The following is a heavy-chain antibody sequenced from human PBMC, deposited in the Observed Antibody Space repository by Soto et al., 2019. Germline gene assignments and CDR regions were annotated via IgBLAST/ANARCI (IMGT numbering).Heavy chain of an antibody. D-gene: IGHD5-18*01. J-gene: IGHJ4*02. CDR2: IHARGTT. Sequence: EVQLVESGGGLVQPGGSLRLSCAASGFTVTSNFMTWVRQAPGKGLEWVSIIHARGTTFYAESVRGRFTVSRDGSRNTLNLQITGLTAEDTAVYYCARSGNTYGSPFDYWGQGTLVSVSS. CDR1: GFTVTSNF. V-gene: IGHV3-66*01. CDR3: ARSGNTYGSPFDY.